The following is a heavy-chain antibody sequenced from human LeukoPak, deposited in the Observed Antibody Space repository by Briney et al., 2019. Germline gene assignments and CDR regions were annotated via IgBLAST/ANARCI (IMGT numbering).Heavy chain of an antibody. V-gene: IGHV1-8*01. CDR1: GYTFTSYD. J-gene: IGHJ4*02. CDR2: MNPNSGDT. CDR3: ARGPAGDY. Sequence: ASVKVSCKASGYTFTSYDICWVRQATGQGLEWMGWMNPNSGDTGYARNFQGRVTMTRDTSISTAYMELSSLRSDDTAVYYCARGPAGDYWGQGTLVTVSS.